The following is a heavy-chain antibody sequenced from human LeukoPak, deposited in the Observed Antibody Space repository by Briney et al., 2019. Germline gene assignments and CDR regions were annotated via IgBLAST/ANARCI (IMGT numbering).Heavy chain of an antibody. CDR1: GGSISSSNW. V-gene: IGHV4-4*02. CDR3: ARGLYYDFWSGSHYGMDV. CDR2: IYYSGST. D-gene: IGHD3-3*01. Sequence: KPSGTLSLTCAVSGGSISSSNWWSWVRQPPGKGLEWIGYIYYSGSTYYNPSLKSRVTISVDTSKNQFSLKLSSVTAADTAVYYCARGLYYDFWSGSHYGMDVWGQGTTVTVSS. J-gene: IGHJ6*02.